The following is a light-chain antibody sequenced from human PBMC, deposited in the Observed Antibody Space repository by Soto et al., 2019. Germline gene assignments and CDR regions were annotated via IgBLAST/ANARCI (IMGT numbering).Light chain of an antibody. J-gene: IGLJ2*01. CDR2: EGS. CDR1: SSDVGSYNL. V-gene: IGLV2-23*01. CDR3: CSYAGVAEVV. Sequence: QSALTQPASVSGSPGQSITISCTGTSSDVGSYNLVSWYQQHPGKAPKLMIYEGSKRPSGVSNRFSGSKSGNTASLTISGLQAEDEADYYCCSYAGVAEVVFGGGTQLTVL.